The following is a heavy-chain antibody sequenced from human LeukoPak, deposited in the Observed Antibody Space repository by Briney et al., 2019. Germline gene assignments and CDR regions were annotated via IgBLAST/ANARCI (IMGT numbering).Heavy chain of an antibody. CDR2: ISTTSNYI. Sequence: KPGGSLRLSCAASGFTFSSYNMKWVRQAPGKGLEWVSFISTTSNYIYYADSVKGRFTISRDNAKNSLYLQMNSLRAEDTAVYYCARDQTGITVAATGWFDPWGQGTLVTVSS. V-gene: IGHV3-21*01. J-gene: IGHJ5*02. CDR1: GFTFSSYN. CDR3: ARDQTGITVAATGWFDP. D-gene: IGHD6-19*01.